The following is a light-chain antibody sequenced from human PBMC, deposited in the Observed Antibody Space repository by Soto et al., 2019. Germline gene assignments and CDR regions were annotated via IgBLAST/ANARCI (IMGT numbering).Light chain of an antibody. CDR1: ISDVGSYDL. J-gene: IGLJ3*02. CDR3: CSYAGSSTSWV. CDR2: EGS. V-gene: IGLV2-23*01. Sequence: QSVLTQPASVSGSPGQSITISCTGTISDVGSYDLVSWYQQHPGKAPKLMIYEGSKRPSGVSSRFSGSKSGNTASLTISGLQAEDEADYYCCSYAGSSTSWVFGVGTKLTVL.